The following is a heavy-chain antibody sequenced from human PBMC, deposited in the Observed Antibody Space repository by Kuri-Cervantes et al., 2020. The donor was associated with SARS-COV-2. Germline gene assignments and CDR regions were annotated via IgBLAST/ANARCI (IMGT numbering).Heavy chain of an antibody. V-gene: IGHV1-69*05. J-gene: IGHJ3*02. Sequence: SVKVSCKASGCTFSSYAISWVRQAPGQGLEWMGGIISIFGTANYAQKFQGRVTITTDESTSTAYMELRRLRSDDTAVYYCARDWAARVQLWQQNDAFDIWGQGTMVTVSS. CDR3: ARDWAARVQLWQQNDAFDI. CDR1: GCTFSSYA. CDR2: IISIFGTA. D-gene: IGHD5-18*01.